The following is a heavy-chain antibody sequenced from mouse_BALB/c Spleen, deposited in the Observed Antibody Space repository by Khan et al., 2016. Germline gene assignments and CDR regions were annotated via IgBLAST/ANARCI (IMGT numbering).Heavy chain of an antibody. CDR3: ARRDDYDGLAY. CDR2: INTETGEP. V-gene: IGHV9-2-1*01. J-gene: IGHJ3*01. D-gene: IGHD2-4*01. Sequence: QIQLVQSGPELKKPGETVKISCKASGYTFTDYSMHWVKQAPGKGLKWMGWINTETGEPTYADDFKGRFAFSLETSASTAYLQINNLKNEDTATXFCARRDDYDGLAYWGQGTLVTVSA. CDR1: GYTFTDYS.